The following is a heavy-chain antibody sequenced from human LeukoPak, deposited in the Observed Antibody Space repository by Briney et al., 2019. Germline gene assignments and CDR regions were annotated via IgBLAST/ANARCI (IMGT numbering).Heavy chain of an antibody. V-gene: IGHV1-2*02. D-gene: IGHD3-22*01. Sequence: ASVKVSCKASGYTFTGYYMHWVRQAPGQGLEWMGWINPNSGGTNYAQKFQGRVTMTRDTSISTAYMQLSRLNSDDTAVYYCARPRGPDSSGYYLRYDYWGQGTLVTVSS. CDR3: ARPRGPDSSGYYLRYDY. J-gene: IGHJ4*02. CDR1: GYTFTGYY. CDR2: INPNSGGT.